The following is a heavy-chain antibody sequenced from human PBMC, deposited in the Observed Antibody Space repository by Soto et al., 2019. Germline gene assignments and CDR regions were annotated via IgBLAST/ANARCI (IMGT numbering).Heavy chain of an antibody. J-gene: IGHJ6*02. CDR2: ISGSGGST. CDR1: GFTFSSYA. Sequence: GGSLRLSCAASGFTFSSYAMSWVRQAPGKGLEWVSAISGSGGSTYYADSVKGRFTISRDNSKNTLYLQMNSLRAEDTAVYYCAKYRAWSGYHIWGQNGSDYYGMDVWGQGTTVTVSS. D-gene: IGHD3-3*01. CDR3: AKYRAWSGYHIWGQNGSDYYGMDV. V-gene: IGHV3-23*01.